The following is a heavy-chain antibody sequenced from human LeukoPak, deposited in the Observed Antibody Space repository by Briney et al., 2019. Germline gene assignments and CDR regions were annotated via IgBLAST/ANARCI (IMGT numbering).Heavy chain of an antibody. CDR2: ISYDGSNK. J-gene: IGHJ3*02. D-gene: IGHD2-15*01. CDR3: ARKLGADIGAFDI. Sequence: PGRSLRLSCAASGFTFSSYGVHWVRQAPGKGLEWVSLISYDGSNKYYADSVKGRFTISRDNSNNTLYVQMNSLRAEDTAVYYCARKLGADIGAFDIWGQGTMVTVSS. CDR1: GFTFSSYG. V-gene: IGHV3-30*03.